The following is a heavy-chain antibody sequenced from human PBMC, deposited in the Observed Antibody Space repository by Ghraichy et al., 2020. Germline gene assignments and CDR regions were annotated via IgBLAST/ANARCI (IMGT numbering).Heavy chain of an antibody. CDR1: GYSFTSYW. V-gene: IGHV5-51*01. CDR2: IYPGSSDT. CDR3: VRRAALAPIDY. Sequence: GETLNISCKGSGYSFTSYWIGWVRQMPGKGLEWMAIIYPGSSDTIYIPSFQGQVTISADESVSTAYLQWSNLKASDTAMYYCVRRAALAPIDYWGQGTLVTVSS. D-gene: IGHD6-6*01. J-gene: IGHJ4*02.